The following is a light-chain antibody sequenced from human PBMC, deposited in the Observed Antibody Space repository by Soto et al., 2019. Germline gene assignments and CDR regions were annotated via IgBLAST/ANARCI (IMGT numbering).Light chain of an antibody. V-gene: IGKV1-9*01. CDR3: QQLNSNPHT. J-gene: IGKJ4*01. CDR2: AAS. CDR1: QGISSY. Sequence: IQLTQSPSSLSASVGDRVTITCRASQGISSYLAWYQQKPGKAPKLLIYAASTVQSGVPSRFSGSGSGTDFTLTISSLQSEDFATYYCQQLNSNPHTFGGGTKVEIK.